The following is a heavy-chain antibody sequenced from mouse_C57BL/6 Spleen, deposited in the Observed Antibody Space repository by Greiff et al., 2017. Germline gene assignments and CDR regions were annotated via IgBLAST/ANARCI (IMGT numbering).Heavy chain of an antibody. V-gene: IGHV1-52*01. D-gene: IGHD1-1*01. CDR3: ARRRYYGSSYVLGY. CDR1: GYTFTSYW. CDR2: IDPSDSET. Sequence: VRPGSSVKLSCKASGYTFTSYWMHWVKQRPIQGLEWIGNIDPSDSETHYNQKFKDKATLTVDKSSSTAYMQLSSLTSEDSAVYYCARRRYYGSSYVLGYWGQGTTLTVSS. J-gene: IGHJ2*01.